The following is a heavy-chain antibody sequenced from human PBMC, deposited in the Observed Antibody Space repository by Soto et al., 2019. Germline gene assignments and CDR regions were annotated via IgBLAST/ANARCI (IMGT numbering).Heavy chain of an antibody. CDR3: ARGPGLIWRGSATGHDY. J-gene: IGHJ4*02. Sequence: QLQLQESGSGLVKPSQTLSLICAVSGGSISSDDYSWSWIRQPPGKGLEWIGYIYHTGNTYYTPSRKSRVPISVDSSRNQFSLNLSSVTAADTAVYYCARGPGLIWRGSATGHDYWGQGALVTVSS. V-gene: IGHV4-30-2*01. D-gene: IGHD3-3*01. CDR1: GGSISSDDYS. CDR2: IYHTGNT.